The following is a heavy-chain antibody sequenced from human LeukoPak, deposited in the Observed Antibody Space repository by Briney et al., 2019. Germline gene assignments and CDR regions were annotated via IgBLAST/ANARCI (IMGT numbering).Heavy chain of an antibody. CDR3: ARESVGDIVVVPAAQGWFDP. CDR2: ISSSSSYI. Sequence: GGSLRLSRAASGFTFSSYSMNWVRQAPGKGLEWVSSISSSSSYIYYADSVKGRFTISRDNAKNSLYLQMNSLRAEDTAVYYCARESVGDIVVVPAAQGWFDPWGQGTLVTVSS. V-gene: IGHV3-21*01. D-gene: IGHD2-2*01. J-gene: IGHJ5*02. CDR1: GFTFSSYS.